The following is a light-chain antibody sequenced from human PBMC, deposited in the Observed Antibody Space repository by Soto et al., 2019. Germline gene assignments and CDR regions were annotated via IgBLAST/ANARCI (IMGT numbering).Light chain of an antibody. CDR2: EVS. CDR3: SSYTSRSTLYV. CDR1: SSDVGGYNY. Sequence: QSALTQPASVSGSPGQSITISCTGTSSDVGGYNYVSWYQQHPGKAHKLMIYEVSNRPTGVSNRFSGSKSGNTASLTISGLQAEDDADYDCSSYTSRSTLYVFGTGTKLTVL. V-gene: IGLV2-14*01. J-gene: IGLJ1*01.